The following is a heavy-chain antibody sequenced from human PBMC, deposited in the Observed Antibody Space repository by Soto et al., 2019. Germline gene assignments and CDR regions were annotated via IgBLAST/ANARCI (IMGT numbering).Heavy chain of an antibody. V-gene: IGHV1-18*01. CDR3: ARDWKGAEGFDP. CDR1: GYSFSTYV. Sequence: QVQLVQSGAEVKKPGASVKVSCKASGYSFSTYVFSWVRQAPGQRLEWMGWIGADNGDTNYAQNFQGRVTMTTDTSTTTAYLELRSLTADDTAVYFCARDWKGAEGFDPWGQGNLVTVSS. J-gene: IGHJ5*02. D-gene: IGHD1-1*01. CDR2: IGADNGDT.